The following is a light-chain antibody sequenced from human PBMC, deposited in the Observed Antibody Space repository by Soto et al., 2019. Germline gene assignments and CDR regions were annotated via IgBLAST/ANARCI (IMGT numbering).Light chain of an antibody. V-gene: IGLV2-14*01. Sequence: QSALTQPASVSGSPGQSITISCTGISSDVGGYYYVSWYQHHPGKAPKLIIFQVTSRPSGVSNRFSASKSGNTASLTISALQAEDESLYCSCSYSSSSTFYVFGTGTKVTVL. J-gene: IGLJ1*01. CDR2: QVT. CDR3: CSYSSSSTFYV. CDR1: SSDVGGYYY.